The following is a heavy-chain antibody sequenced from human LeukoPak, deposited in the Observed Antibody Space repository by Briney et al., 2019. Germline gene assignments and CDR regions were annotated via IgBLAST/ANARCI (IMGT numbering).Heavy chain of an antibody. CDR1: GDSVTSYY. Sequence: SETLSLTCTVSGDSVTSYYWSWIRQPPGKGLEWIGYISYSGRTNYNPSLKSRVTMSVDTSKNQFSLKLSSVTAADTAVYYRAGVGGKYYYDSSGYHRVKNDAFDIWGQGTMVTVSS. V-gene: IGHV4-59*02. D-gene: IGHD3-22*01. CDR2: ISYSGRT. J-gene: IGHJ3*02. CDR3: AGVGGKYYYDSSGYHRVKNDAFDI.